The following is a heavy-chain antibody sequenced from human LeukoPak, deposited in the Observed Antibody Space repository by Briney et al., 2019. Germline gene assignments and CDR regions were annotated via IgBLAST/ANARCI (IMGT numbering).Heavy chain of an antibody. J-gene: IGHJ6*03. CDR3: GRVDSYYYYMDV. V-gene: IGHV4-59*11. CDR2: IYYGGST. D-gene: IGHD2-21*01. Sequence: SETLSLTCTVSGGFISSHYWSWIRQPPGKGLVWIGYIYYGGSTTYNTSCKSRVTISVEMSKNQFFLKLSSLTAADRAVYYCGRVDSYYYYMDVWGKGTTVTVSS. CDR1: GGFISSHY.